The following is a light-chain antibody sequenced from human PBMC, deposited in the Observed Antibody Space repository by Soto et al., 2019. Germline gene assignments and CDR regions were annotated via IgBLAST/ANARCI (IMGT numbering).Light chain of an antibody. Sequence: EIVMTQSPATLSVSPGERVTLSCRASQSVSSRLAWYQQKPGQSPRLLIYGASTRATGIPARFSGSGSGTEFTLTISSLQSEDFAVYYCQKRSNWPPWTFGQGTKVDIK. CDR3: QKRSNWPPWT. J-gene: IGKJ1*01. CDR2: GAS. V-gene: IGKV3-15*01. CDR1: QSVSSR.